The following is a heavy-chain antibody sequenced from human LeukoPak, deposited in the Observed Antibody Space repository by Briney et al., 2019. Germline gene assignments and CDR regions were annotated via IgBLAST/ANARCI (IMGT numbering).Heavy chain of an antibody. CDR1: GFTLSNYD. J-gene: IGHJ3*02. CDR2: IDPSGDR. Sequence: GGSLRLSCAASGFTLSNYDMHWVRQPPGKGLEWVSSIDPSGDRYFADSVKGRFTISRDNGNHALFLQMNGLTAGDTAVYFCARGGVGEFLTPRDPFDKWGQGARVIVPS. V-gene: IGHV3-13*01. CDR3: ARGGVGEFLTPRDPFDK. D-gene: IGHD3-10*01.